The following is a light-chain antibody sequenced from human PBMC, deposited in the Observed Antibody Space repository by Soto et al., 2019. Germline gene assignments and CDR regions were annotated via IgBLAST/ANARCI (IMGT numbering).Light chain of an antibody. J-gene: IGKJ4*01. CDR3: QQYNSYPPLT. V-gene: IGKV1-5*01. CDR2: DAS. Sequence: DIQMTQSPSTLSASVGDRVTITCRASQSISSWLAWYQQKPGKAPKLLIYDASSLESGVPSRFRGSGSGTEFTLTISSLQPDDFATYYCQQYNSYPPLTFGGGTKVEIK. CDR1: QSISSW.